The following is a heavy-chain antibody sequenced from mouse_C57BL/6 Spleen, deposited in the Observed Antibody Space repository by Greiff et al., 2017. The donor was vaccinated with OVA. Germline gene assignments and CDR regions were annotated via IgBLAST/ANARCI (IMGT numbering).Heavy chain of an antibody. CDR1: GYTFTSYT. CDR2: INPSSGYT. Sequence: VQGVESGAELARPGASVKMSCKASGYTFTSYTMHWVKQRPGQGLEWIGYINPSSGYTKYNQKFKDKATLTADKSSSTAYMQLSSLTSEDSAVYYCAREDGYFAYWGQGTLVTVSA. D-gene: IGHD2-3*01. CDR3: AREDGYFAY. V-gene: IGHV1-4*01. J-gene: IGHJ3*01.